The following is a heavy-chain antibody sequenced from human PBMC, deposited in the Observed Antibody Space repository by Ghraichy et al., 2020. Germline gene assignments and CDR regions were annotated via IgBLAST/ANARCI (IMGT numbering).Heavy chain of an antibody. CDR1: GGSFSGYY. CDR2: INHSGST. J-gene: IGHJ5*02. D-gene: IGHD3-3*01. V-gene: IGHV4-34*01. Sequence: SQTLSLTCAVYGGSFSGYYWSWIRQPPGKGLEWIGEINHSGSTNYNPSLKSRVTISVDTSKNQFSLKLSSVTAADTAVYYCAKGNYDFWSGYVYGLSWFDPWGQGTLVTVSS. CDR3: AKGNYDFWSGYVYGLSWFDP.